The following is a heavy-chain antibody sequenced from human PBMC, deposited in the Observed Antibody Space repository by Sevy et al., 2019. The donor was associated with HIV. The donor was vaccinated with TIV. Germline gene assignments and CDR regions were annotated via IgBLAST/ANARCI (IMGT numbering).Heavy chain of an antibody. CDR2: IKEDGSQK. D-gene: IGHD2-15*01. CDR1: GFTFNMYW. Sequence: GGSLRLSCAASGFTFNMYWMTWVRQAPGKGLEWVANIKEDGSQKNYLDSVKGRFIISRDNAKESLYLQINSLRAEDTAVYYCARYCSGGSCYYLLPHYHYGMDVWGQGTTVTVSS. CDR3: ARYCSGGSCYYLLPHYHYGMDV. V-gene: IGHV3-7*01. J-gene: IGHJ6*02.